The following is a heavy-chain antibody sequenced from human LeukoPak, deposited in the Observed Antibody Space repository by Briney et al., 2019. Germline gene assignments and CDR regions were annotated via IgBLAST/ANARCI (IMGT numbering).Heavy chain of an antibody. D-gene: IGHD2-21*02. CDR2: ISSSGSTI. CDR3: TRDLGCGGDCYASAFDI. J-gene: IGHJ3*02. Sequence: GGSLRLSCAASGFTFSDYYMSWIRQAPGKGLEGVSYISSSGSTIYYADSVKGRFTISRDNAKNSLYLQMNSLRAEDTAVYYCTRDLGCGGDCYASAFDIWGQGTMVTVSS. CDR1: GFTFSDYY. V-gene: IGHV3-11*01.